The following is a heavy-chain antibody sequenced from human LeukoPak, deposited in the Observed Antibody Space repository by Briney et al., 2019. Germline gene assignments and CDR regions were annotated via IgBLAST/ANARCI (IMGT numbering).Heavy chain of an antibody. CDR2: INHSGST. V-gene: IGHV4-34*01. D-gene: IGHD2/OR15-2a*01. Sequence: PSETLSLTCAVYGGSFSGYYWSWIRQPPGKGLEWIGEINHSGSTNYNPSLKSRVTISVDTSKNQFPLKLSSVTAADTAVYYCARVPYYFGDAFDIWGQGTMVTVSS. CDR3: ARVPYYFGDAFDI. J-gene: IGHJ3*02. CDR1: GGSFSGYY.